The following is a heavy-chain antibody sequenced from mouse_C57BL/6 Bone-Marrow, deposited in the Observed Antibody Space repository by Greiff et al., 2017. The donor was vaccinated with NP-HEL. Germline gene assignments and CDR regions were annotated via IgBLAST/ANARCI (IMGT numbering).Heavy chain of an antibody. V-gene: IGHV5-17*01. CDR3: SRPGGYYYVSPCTFEV. Sequence: EVKLVESGGGLVKPGGSLKLSCAASGFTFSDYGMHWVRQAPEKGLEWVAYISSGSSSIYSADTVKGRFTFSRDNAKTTLFMQMTRLSSEDTAMYYWSRPGGYYYVSPCTFEVGGTGTTVTGS. J-gene: IGHJ1*03. D-gene: IGHD1-1*01. CDR1: GFTFSDYG. CDR2: ISSGSSSI.